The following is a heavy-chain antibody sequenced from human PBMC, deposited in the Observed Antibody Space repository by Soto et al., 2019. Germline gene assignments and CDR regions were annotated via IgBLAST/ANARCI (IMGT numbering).Heavy chain of an antibody. V-gene: IGHV3-23*01. Sequence: EVQLLESGGGLVQPGGSLRLSCAASGFTFSSYSMIWVRQAPGKGLEWVSAISGSGGTTYYADSVKGRFTISRDNSKNTLYLQMNSLRAEGTAVYYCAKGGVGYYDSTGYYLYYYYCMDVWGQGTTVTVSS. CDR3: AKGGVGYYDSTGYYLYYYYCMDV. CDR1: GFTFSSYS. J-gene: IGHJ6*02. CDR2: ISGSGGTT. D-gene: IGHD3-22*01.